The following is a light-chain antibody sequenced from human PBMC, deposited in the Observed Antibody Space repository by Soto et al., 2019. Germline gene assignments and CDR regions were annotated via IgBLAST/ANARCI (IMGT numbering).Light chain of an antibody. Sequence: EIVLTQSPGTLSLSPGERATLSCRASQSFSSSYLAWYQQKPGQAPRLLIYGASSRATGIPDRFSGSGSGTVFTLIISSLEPEDFAVYYCQHYGSALFTFGPGTKVDVK. CDR3: QHYGSALFT. J-gene: IGKJ3*01. V-gene: IGKV3-20*01. CDR2: GAS. CDR1: QSFSSSY.